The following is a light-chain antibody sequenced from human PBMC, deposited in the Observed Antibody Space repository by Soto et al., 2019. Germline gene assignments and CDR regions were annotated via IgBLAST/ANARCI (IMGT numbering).Light chain of an antibody. Sequence: QSVLTQPPSVSGSPGQSVTISCIGTSSDVGSYNRVSWYQQPPGTAPKLIIYEGYTRPSGVPDRFSASKSGNTASLTISGLQAEYEADYYCNSYTISETYVFGPGTEVTVL. CDR2: EGY. V-gene: IGLV2-18*02. CDR1: SSDVGSYNR. J-gene: IGLJ1*01. CDR3: NSYTISETYV.